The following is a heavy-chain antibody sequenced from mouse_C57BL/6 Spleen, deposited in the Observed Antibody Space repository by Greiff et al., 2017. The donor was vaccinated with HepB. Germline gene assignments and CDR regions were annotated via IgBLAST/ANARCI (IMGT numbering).Heavy chain of an antibody. Sequence: EVKLVESGGGLVKPGGSLKLSCAASGFTFSSYAMSWVRQTPEKRLEWVATISDGGSYTYYPDNVKGRFTISRDNAKNNLYLQMSHLKSEDTAMYYCAREANYRGYFDVWGTGTTVTVSS. CDR2: ISDGGSYT. CDR1: GFTFSSYA. D-gene: IGHD1-1*01. CDR3: AREANYRGYFDV. V-gene: IGHV5-4*03. J-gene: IGHJ1*03.